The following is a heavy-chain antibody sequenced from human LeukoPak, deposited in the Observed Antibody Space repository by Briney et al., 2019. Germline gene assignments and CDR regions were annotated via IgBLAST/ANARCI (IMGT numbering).Heavy chain of an antibody. V-gene: IGHV3-7*01. CDR3: AGYQLLNDAFDI. J-gene: IGHJ3*02. CDR1: GFTFRSYW. D-gene: IGHD2-2*01. CDR2: IKQDGSEK. Sequence: GGSLRLSXAASGFTFRSYWMSWVRQAPGKGLEWVANIKQDGSEKYYVDSVKGRFTISRDNAKNSLYLQMNSLRAEDTAVYYCAGYQLLNDAFDIWGQGTMVTVSS.